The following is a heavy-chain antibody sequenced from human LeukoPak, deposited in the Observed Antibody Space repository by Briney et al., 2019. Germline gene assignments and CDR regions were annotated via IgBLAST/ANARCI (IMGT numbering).Heavy chain of an antibody. CDR2: INHSGST. J-gene: IGHJ4*02. D-gene: IGHD2-15*01. CDR1: GGSFSGYY. V-gene: IGHV4-34*01. CDR3: ARGVTIVVVVAATPPYFDY. Sequence: SETLSLTCAVYGGSFSGYYWSWIRQPPGKGLEWIGEINHSGSTNYNPSLKSRVTISVDTSKNQFSLKLSSVTAADTAVYYCARGVTIVVVVAATPPYFDYWGLGTLVTVSS.